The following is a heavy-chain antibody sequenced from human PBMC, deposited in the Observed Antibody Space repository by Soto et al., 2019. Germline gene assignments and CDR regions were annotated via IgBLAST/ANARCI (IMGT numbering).Heavy chain of an antibody. CDR1: GGSISQYY. D-gene: IGHD3-10*01. Sequence: QVQLQESGPGLVKPSETLSLSCGVSGGSISQYYWSWIRQPAGKGLEWIGRIYSGGSTNYNPSLESRVTRAVDTSKNKFSLKLSAVTAADTAVYYWARGPGGFGDCSLDYWGQGTLVTVSS. CDR2: IYSGGST. J-gene: IGHJ4*02. CDR3: ARGPGGFGDCSLDY. V-gene: IGHV4-4*07.